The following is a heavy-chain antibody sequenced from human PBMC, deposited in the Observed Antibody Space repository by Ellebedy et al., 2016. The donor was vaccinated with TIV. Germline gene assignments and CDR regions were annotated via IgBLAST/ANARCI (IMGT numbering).Heavy chain of an antibody. CDR1: GGSISRYY. CDR3: ARDSPKTLRYFDWPEGAFDI. D-gene: IGHD3-9*01. J-gene: IGHJ3*02. CDR2: IYSSGST. V-gene: IGHV4-4*07. Sequence: SETLSLTCTVSGGSISRYYWSWIRQPAGKGLEWIGRIYSSGSTNYNPSLKSRVTMSLDTSKNQFSLKLSSVTAADTAVYYCARDSPKTLRYFDWPEGAFDIWGQGTMVTVSS.